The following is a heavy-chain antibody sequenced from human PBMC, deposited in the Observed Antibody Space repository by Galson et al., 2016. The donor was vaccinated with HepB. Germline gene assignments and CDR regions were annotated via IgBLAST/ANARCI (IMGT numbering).Heavy chain of an antibody. CDR2: ISRTSNSI. CDR3: ATGRVGVDFDY. Sequence: SLRLSCAASGITFSDCSMNWVRQAPGKGLEWISFISRTSNSIHYADSVNGRFTISRDDAKNSLYLEMHSLRVEDTALYYCATGRVGVDFDYWGQGTLVAVSS. V-gene: IGHV3-48*01. CDR1: GITFSDCS. J-gene: IGHJ4*02. D-gene: IGHD1-26*01.